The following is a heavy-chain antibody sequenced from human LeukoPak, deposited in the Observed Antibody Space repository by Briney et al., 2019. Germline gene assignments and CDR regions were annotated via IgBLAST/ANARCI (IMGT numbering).Heavy chain of an antibody. CDR2: IYYSGST. J-gene: IGHJ4*02. CDR3: ARGPPPSGYFDY. D-gene: IGHD2-15*01. V-gene: IGHV4-39*07. Sequence: SETLSLTCTVSGGSISSSGYYWGWIRQPPGKGLEWIGNIYYSGSTYYNPSLKSRVTISVDTSKNQFSLKLSSVTATDTAMYFCARGPPPSGYFDYWGQGTLVTVSS. CDR1: GGSISSSGYY.